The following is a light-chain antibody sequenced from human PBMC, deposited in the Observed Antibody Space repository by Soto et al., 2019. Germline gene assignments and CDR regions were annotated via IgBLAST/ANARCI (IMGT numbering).Light chain of an antibody. CDR1: SSNIGNNY. V-gene: IGLV1-51*01. Sequence: QSVLTRPPSVSAAPGQKVTITCSGSSSNIGNNYVSWYQQLPGTAPKLLIYDNNKRPSGIPDRFSGSKSGTSATLGITGLQTGDEADYYCGTWDSSLSADVVFGGGTKVTVL. CDR3: GTWDSSLSADVV. J-gene: IGLJ2*01. CDR2: DNN.